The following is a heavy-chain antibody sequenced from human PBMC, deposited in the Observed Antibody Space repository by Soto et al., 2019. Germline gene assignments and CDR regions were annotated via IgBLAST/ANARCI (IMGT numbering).Heavy chain of an antibody. V-gene: IGHV3-15*01. CDR2: IKSKAEGRTT. D-gene: IGHD3-3*01. J-gene: IGHJ1*01. CDR1: GITFSDAW. Sequence: PGGSLRLSCRLYGITFSDAWMSWVRQAPGKGLEWVGRIKSKAEGRTTDFAASVKGRFSISGDDSKNMLYLQMNNLQTEDTAVYFCTTDNMFGATSHRYGDWGQRTPFT. CDR3: TTDNMFGATSHRYGD.